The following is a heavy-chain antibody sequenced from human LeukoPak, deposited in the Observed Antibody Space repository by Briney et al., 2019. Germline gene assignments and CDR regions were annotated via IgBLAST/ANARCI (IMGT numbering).Heavy chain of an antibody. J-gene: IGHJ4*02. CDR3: AKDPGAAREDVDY. V-gene: IGHV3-23*01. CDR1: GFIFSSYA. CDR2: ISGSGGST. D-gene: IGHD5-24*01. Sequence: GGSLRLSCPASGFIFSSYAMSWVRQAPGKGLDWVSAISGSGGSTYYADSVKGRFTISRDNSKNTLYLQMNSLSAEDTAVYYCAKDPGAAREDVDYWGQGTLVTVSS.